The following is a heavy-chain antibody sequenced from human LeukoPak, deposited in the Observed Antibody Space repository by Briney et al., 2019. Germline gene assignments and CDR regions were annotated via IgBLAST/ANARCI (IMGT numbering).Heavy chain of an antibody. Sequence: EASVKVSCKASGYTFTGYYMHWVRQAPGQGLEWMGWINPNSGGTNYAQKFQGRVTMTRNTSISTAYMELSSLRSEDTAVYYCATDSIAVAGHMDYWGQGTLVTVSS. J-gene: IGHJ4*02. V-gene: IGHV1-2*02. CDR3: ATDSIAVAGHMDY. CDR1: GYTFTGYY. D-gene: IGHD6-19*01. CDR2: INPNSGGT.